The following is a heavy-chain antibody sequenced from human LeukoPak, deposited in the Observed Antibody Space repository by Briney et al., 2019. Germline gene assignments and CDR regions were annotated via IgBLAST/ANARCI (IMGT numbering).Heavy chain of an antibody. CDR2: IKQDGSEK. Sequence: PGGSLRLSCVASGFSFSSYYMNWVRQSPGKGLEWVANIKQDGSEKYYADSVKGRFTVSRDNAKNSLYLQMISLRAEDTAVYFCTRQRRGFDIWGQGTLVSVSS. CDR3: TRQRRGFDI. V-gene: IGHV3-7*01. CDR1: GFSFSSYY. J-gene: IGHJ3*02.